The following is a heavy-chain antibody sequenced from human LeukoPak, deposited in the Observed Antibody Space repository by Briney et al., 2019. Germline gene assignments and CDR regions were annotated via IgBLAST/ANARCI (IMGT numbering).Heavy chain of an antibody. J-gene: IGHJ3*02. V-gene: IGHV4-59*01. CDR3: ARTTTYSGFNAFDI. CDR2: IYYSGST. Sequence: SETLSLTCTVSGGSISSYYWSWIRQPPGKGLEWIGYIYYSGSTNYNPSLKSRVTISVDTSKNQFSLKLSSVTAADTAVYYCARTTTYSGFNAFDIWGQGTMVTVSS. D-gene: IGHD2/OR15-2a*01. CDR1: GGSISSYY.